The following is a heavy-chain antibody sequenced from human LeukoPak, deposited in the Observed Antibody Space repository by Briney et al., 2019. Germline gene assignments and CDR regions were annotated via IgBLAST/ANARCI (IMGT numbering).Heavy chain of an antibody. CDR1: GGSINNYY. Sequence: PSETLSLTCAVSGGSINNYYWSWIRQPPGKGLEWIGYIYYSGSTNYNPSLKSRVTISVDTSKKQVSLNLSSVTAADTAVYYCARVAARYVGMDVWGQGTTVTVSS. D-gene: IGHD6-6*01. CDR3: ARVAARYVGMDV. V-gene: IGHV4-59*01. CDR2: IYYSGST. J-gene: IGHJ6*02.